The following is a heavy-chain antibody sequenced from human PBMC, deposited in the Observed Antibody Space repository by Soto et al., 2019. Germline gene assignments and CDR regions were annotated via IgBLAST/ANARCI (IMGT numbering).Heavy chain of an antibody. CDR1: GYTFTGYY. D-gene: IGHD2-21*02. CDR2: INPYTGGT. Sequence: ASVKVSFKASGYTFTGYYVLWLRQAPGQGPECMGWINPYTGGTNYAQKFQGRVTMTRDTSISTAYMELSKLISDDTAVYYCATQFHHCGGDCYRGPYFGMDVWGQGTTVTVSS. CDR3: ATQFHHCGGDCYRGPYFGMDV. J-gene: IGHJ6*02. V-gene: IGHV1-2*02.